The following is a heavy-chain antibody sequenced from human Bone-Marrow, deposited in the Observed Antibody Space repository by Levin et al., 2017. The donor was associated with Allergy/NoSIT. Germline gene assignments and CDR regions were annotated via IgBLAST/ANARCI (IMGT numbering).Heavy chain of an antibody. Sequence: GESLKISCAASGFTFSSYAMSWVRQAPGKGLEWVSAISGSGGSTYYADSVKGRFTISRDNSKNTLYLQMNSLRAEDTAVYYCVPRGVTTDARGHFDYWGQGTLVTVSS. J-gene: IGHJ4*02. D-gene: IGHD3-22*01. CDR1: GFTFSSYA. CDR3: VPRGVTTDARGHFDY. V-gene: IGHV3-23*01. CDR2: ISGSGGST.